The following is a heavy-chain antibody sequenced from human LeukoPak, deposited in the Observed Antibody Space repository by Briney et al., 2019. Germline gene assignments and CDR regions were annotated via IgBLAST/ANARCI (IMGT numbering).Heavy chain of an antibody. CDR1: GYSFSTYW. D-gene: IGHD1-1*01. Sequence: GESLKISCKGSGYSFSTYWIGWVRQMPGKALEWMGIIFLGDSDTRCSQSFQGQVTISADKSITTAYLQWSSLKASDTAMYYCARSGGYNADYWGQGTLVTVSS. CDR2: IFLGDSDT. V-gene: IGHV5-51*01. CDR3: ARSGGYNADY. J-gene: IGHJ4*02.